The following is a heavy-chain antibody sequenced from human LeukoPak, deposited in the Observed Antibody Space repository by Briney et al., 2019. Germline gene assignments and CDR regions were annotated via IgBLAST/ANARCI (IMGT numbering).Heavy chain of an antibody. CDR2: IYYSGST. J-gene: IGHJ4*02. V-gene: IGHV4-39*01. CDR3: AKTGSGSGSYSY. D-gene: IGHD3-10*01. Sequence: SETLSLTCTVSGGFISSSSYYWGWIRQPPGKGLEWIGSIYYSGSTYYNPSLKSRVTISVDTSKNQFSLKLSSVTAADTAVYYCAKTGSGSGSYSYWGQGTLVTVSS. CDR1: GGFISSSSYY.